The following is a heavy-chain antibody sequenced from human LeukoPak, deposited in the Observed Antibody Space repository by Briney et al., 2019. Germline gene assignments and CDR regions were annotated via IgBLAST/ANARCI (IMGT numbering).Heavy chain of an antibody. Sequence: GGSLRLSCATSGFTFSSYAMHWVRQAPGKGLEWVSSISSSSTYIYYADSLKGRFTISRDNAKNSLYLQMNSLRAEDTAVYYCTRDRTTSILTGYYGYWGQGTLVTVSS. J-gene: IGHJ4*02. CDR1: GFTFSSYA. D-gene: IGHD3-9*01. CDR2: ISSSSTYI. CDR3: TRDRTTSILTGYYGY. V-gene: IGHV3-21*01.